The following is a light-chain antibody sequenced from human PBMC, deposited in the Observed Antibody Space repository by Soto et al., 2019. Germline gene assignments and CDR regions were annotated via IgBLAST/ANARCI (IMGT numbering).Light chain of an antibody. V-gene: IGKV1-39*01. CDR2: AAS. CDR1: QNIDIY. Sequence: DIQMTQSPSALSASVGDRVTITCRASQNIDIYLHWYRQKPGQAPELLIFAASSVPSEVPSRFNGRGTGRHFTSAISLLQPEDVATYYSQPSYVRPPFSFGPGTKVDIK. J-gene: IGKJ3*01. CDR3: QPSYVRPPFS.